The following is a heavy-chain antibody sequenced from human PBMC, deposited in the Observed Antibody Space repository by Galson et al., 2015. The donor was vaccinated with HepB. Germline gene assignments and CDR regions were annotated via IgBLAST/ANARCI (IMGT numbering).Heavy chain of an antibody. CDR2: IWYDGSNK. J-gene: IGHJ6*03. V-gene: IGHV3-33*01. CDR1: GFTFSSYG. Sequence: SLRLSCAASGFTFSSYGMHWVRQAPGKGLEWVAVIWYDGSNKYYADSVKGRFTISRDNSKNTLYLQMNSLRAEDTAVYYCARDQWVTTPWDYYYMDVWGKGTTVTVSS. D-gene: IGHD4-17*01. CDR3: ARDQWVTTPWDYYYMDV.